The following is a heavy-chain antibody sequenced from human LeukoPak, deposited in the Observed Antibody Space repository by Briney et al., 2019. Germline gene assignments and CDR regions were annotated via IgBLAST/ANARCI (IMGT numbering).Heavy chain of an antibody. CDR1: GYTFTGYY. D-gene: IGHD3-10*01. CDR3: ARFVRGSGSRYYYMDV. CDR2: INPNSGGT. Sequence: GASVKVSCKASGYTFTGYYMHWVRQAPGQGLEWMGWINPNSGGTNYAQKFQGRVTMTRDTSISTAYMELSRLRSDGTAVYYCARFVRGSGSRYYYMDVWGKGTTVTISS. V-gene: IGHV1-2*02. J-gene: IGHJ6*03.